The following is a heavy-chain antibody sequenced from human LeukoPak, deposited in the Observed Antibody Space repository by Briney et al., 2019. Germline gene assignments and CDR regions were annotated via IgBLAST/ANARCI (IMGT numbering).Heavy chain of an antibody. CDR2: ISGTDTTT. Sequence: TGGSLRLSCAASGFTVSSNYMNWVRQAPGKGLEWVSYISGTDTTTYYADSVKGRFTISRDNARNSLYLQMNSLRAEDTALYYCTTLGYHLDSWGQGTLVTVSS. J-gene: IGHJ4*02. V-gene: IGHV3-48*03. CDR1: GFTVSSNY. D-gene: IGHD3-22*01. CDR3: TTLGYHLDS.